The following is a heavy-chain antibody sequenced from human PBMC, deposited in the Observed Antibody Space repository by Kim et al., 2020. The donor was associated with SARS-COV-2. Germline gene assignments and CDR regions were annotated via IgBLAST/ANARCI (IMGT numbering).Heavy chain of an antibody. CDR1: GYTFTGYY. CDR2: INPNSGGT. Sequence: ASVKVSCKSSGYTFTGYYMHWVRQAPGQGLEWMGWINPNSGGTNYAQKFQGRVTMTRDTSISTAYMELSRLRSDDTAVYYCARGVIIAVAGTLDYWGQGTLVTVSS. V-gene: IGHV1-2*02. J-gene: IGHJ4*02. CDR3: ARGVIIAVAGTLDY. D-gene: IGHD6-19*01.